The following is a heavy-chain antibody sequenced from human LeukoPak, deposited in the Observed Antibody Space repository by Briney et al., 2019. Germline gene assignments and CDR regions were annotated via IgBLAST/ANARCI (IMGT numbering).Heavy chain of an antibody. CDR3: ARGRYSYGSKTTIDF. V-gene: IGHV4-59*01. Sequence: SETLFLTCTVSGGSISRYYWTWIRHPPGKGLEWIGYIYYSGSTSYSPSLKSRVTISVDTSKNQFSLKMSSVTAADTAVYYCARGRYSYGSKTTIDFWGQGTLVTVPS. CDR1: GGSISRYY. CDR2: IYYSGST. J-gene: IGHJ4*02. D-gene: IGHD5-18*01.